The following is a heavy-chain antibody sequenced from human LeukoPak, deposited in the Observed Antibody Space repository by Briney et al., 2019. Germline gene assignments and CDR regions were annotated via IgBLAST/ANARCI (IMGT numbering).Heavy chain of an antibody. J-gene: IGHJ4*02. V-gene: IGHV1-69*13. CDR1: GGTFSSYA. CDR2: IIPIFGTA. CDR3: VRDNPNYYDSSGYYLTDY. Sequence: ASVKVSCKTSGGTFSSYAISWVRQAPGQGLEWMGGIIPIFGTANYAQKFQGRVTITADESTSTAYMELSSLRSEDTAVYYCVRDNPNYYDSSGYYLTDYWGQGTLVTVSS. D-gene: IGHD3-22*01.